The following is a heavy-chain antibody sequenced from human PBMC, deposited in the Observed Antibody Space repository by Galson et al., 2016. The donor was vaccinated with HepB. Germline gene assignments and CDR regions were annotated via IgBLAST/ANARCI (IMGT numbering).Heavy chain of an antibody. Sequence: SVKVSCKASGGTFSSYAIRWVRQAPGQGLEWMGGIIPIFGTANYAQKFQGRVTITADKSTSTAYMELSSLRSEDTPVYYCHLVVVAAFSFFYGMDVWGQGTTVTAS. CDR2: IIPIFGTA. CDR3: HLVVVAAFSFFYGMDV. D-gene: IGHD2-15*01. V-gene: IGHV1-69*06. J-gene: IGHJ6*02. CDR1: GGTFSSYA.